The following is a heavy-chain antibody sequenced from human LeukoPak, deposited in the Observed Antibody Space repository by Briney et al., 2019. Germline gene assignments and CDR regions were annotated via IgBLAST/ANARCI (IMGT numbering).Heavy chain of an antibody. CDR3: AKDIWRYYDFWSGYPIFDY. V-gene: IGHV3-9*01. CDR1: GFNFDDYA. CDR2: ISWNSGSI. J-gene: IGHJ4*02. Sequence: FLRLFCGASGFNFDDYAMQWVRQTPGKGLEWVSGISWNSGSIGYADSVKGRFTISRDNAKNSLYLQMNSLRAEDTALYYCAKDIWRYYDFWSGYPIFDYWGQGTLVTVSS. D-gene: IGHD3-3*01.